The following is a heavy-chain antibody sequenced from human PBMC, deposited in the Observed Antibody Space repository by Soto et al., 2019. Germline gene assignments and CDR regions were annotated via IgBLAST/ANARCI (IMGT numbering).Heavy chain of an antibody. CDR1: GYTFTDYD. V-gene: IGHV1-2*02. J-gene: IGHJ6*02. D-gene: IGHD2-2*01. Sequence: ASVRVSCTASGYTFTDYDMYWVRQAPGQGLEWMGWMNPNSGGTNYAQKFQGRVTMTRVTSISTAYMELSGLRSDDRALYYCAKDPNIVVVPAATGGMDFWGQGTTVNVSS. CDR2: MNPNSGGT. CDR3: AKDPNIVVVPAATGGMDF.